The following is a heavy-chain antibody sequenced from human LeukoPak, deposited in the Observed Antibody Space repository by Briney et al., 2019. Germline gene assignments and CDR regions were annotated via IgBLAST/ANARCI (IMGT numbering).Heavy chain of an antibody. CDR2: ISAYNGNT. CDR1: GYTFTSYG. Sequence: ASVKVSCKASGYTFTSYGISWVRQAPGQGLEWMGWISAYNGNTNYAQKLQGRVTMTRNTSISTAYMELSSLRSEDTAVYYCARGAGDAYYYYGMDVWGQGTTVTVSS. J-gene: IGHJ6*02. CDR3: ARGAGDAYYYYGMDV. V-gene: IGHV1-18*01. D-gene: IGHD7-27*01.